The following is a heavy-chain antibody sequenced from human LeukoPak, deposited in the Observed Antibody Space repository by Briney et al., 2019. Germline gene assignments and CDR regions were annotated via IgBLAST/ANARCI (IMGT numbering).Heavy chain of an antibody. CDR3: AKDGGSSSPFFDY. CDR2: ISGSGGST. CDR1: AFIFNNAW. D-gene: IGHD6-6*01. V-gene: IGHV3-23*01. J-gene: IGHJ4*02. Sequence: AGGSLRLSCATSAFIFNNAWMSWVRQAPGKGLEWVSAISGSGGSTYYADSVKGRFTISRDNSKNTLYLQMNSLRAEDTAVYYCAKDGGSSSPFFDYWGQGTLVTVSS.